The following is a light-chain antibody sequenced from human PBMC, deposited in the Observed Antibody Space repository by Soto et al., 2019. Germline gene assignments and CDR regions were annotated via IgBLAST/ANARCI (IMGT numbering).Light chain of an antibody. CDR3: QQYNSYWT. V-gene: IGKV1-5*03. CDR1: QSNESW. J-gene: IGKJ1*01. Sequence: DIQMPHSPSTLSASVGDRVTITCRASQSNESWLAWYKQNPGKSPMLLIYKASSLESGVPSRFSGSGSGTEVTITIRILQPDDFATYYCQQYNSYWTFGQGTKVEIK. CDR2: KAS.